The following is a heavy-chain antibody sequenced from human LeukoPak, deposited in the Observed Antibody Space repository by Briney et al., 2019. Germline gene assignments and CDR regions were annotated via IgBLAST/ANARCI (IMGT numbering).Heavy chain of an antibody. J-gene: IGHJ5*02. V-gene: IGHV5-51*01. D-gene: IGHD1-26*01. CDR1: GYSFTNYW. CDR2: IYPGNSDT. CDR3: ARRRYSGSPNWFDP. Sequence: GESLKISCKGSGYSFTNYWIGWVRQMPGKGLEWMGIIYPGNSDTRYSPSFQGQVTISADKSISTAYLQWRSLKASDTAMYYCARRRYSGSPNWFDPWGQGTLVTVSS.